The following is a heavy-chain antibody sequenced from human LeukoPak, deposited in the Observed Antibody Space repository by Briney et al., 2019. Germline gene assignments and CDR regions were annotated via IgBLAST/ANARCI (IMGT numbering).Heavy chain of an antibody. CDR2: INQDGSEK. D-gene: IGHD6-13*01. Sequence: GGSRSLSCAPSGFPFISHWRGWVPRAPGKGWGWLANINQDGSEKSYVDSVKGRFSISRDNSKNSLYLQMNSLRAEDTAVYYCARDIEAPGLFWDYWGQGTLVTVSS. CDR3: ARDIEAPGLFWDY. CDR1: GFPFISHW. J-gene: IGHJ4*02. V-gene: IGHV3-7*05.